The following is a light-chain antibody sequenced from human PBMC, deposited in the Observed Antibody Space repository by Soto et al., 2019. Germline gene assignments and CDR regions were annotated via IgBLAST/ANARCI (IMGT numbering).Light chain of an antibody. Sequence: EIVLTQSPGTLSLSPGERATLSCRASQSVSSSFLAWYQQKPGQAPRLLIYGASNRATGIPDRFSGSGSGTDFTLTISRLEPEDFAVYYCQHYVTSPWAFGRGTKVSIE. V-gene: IGKV3-20*01. CDR1: QSVSSSF. CDR3: QHYVTSPWA. J-gene: IGKJ1*01. CDR2: GAS.